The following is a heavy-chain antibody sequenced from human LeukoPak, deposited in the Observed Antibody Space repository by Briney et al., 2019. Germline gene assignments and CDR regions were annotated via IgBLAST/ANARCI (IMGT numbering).Heavy chain of an antibody. V-gene: IGHV3-49*03. Sequence: VEPGRSLRLSCTASGFTFGDYAMSWFRQSPGKGLEWVGFIRSKAYGGTTEYAASLKGRITISRDDSKTIAYLQMSSLKTEDTAVYYCSRVRRSPDSWGQGTLVTVSS. D-gene: IGHD3-10*01. CDR3: SRVRRSPDS. CDR1: GFTFGDYA. CDR2: IRSKAYGGTT. J-gene: IGHJ5*01.